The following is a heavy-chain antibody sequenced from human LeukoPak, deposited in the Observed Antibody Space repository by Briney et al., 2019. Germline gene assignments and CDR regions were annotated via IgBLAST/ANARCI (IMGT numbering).Heavy chain of an antibody. CDR3: APSRCSLSSTSCRYYYYYGMDV. V-gene: IGHV7-4-1*02. Sequence: ASVKVSCKASGNTFISYAMNWVRQAPGQGLEWMGWINTNTGNPTYAQGFTGRFVFSLDTSVSTAYLQISSLKAEDTAVYYCAPSRCSLSSTSCRYYYYYGMDVWGQGTTVTVSS. J-gene: IGHJ6*02. CDR2: INTNTGNP. CDR1: GNTFISYA. D-gene: IGHD2-2*01.